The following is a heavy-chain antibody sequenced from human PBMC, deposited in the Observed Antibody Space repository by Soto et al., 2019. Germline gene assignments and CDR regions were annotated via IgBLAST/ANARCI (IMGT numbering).Heavy chain of an antibody. CDR1: GFSFSSYA. CDR2: ISFEGNDK. J-gene: IGHJ4*02. V-gene: IGHV3-30-3*01. Sequence: LRLSCAASGFSFSSYAMHWVRQAPGKGLEWVAVISFEGNDKYYADSVKGRFTISRDENGNTLFLQMNSLRPEDTAVYYCARDRYLDSYAFDYWGQGTLVTVSS. CDR3: ARDRYLDSYAFDY. D-gene: IGHD3-9*01.